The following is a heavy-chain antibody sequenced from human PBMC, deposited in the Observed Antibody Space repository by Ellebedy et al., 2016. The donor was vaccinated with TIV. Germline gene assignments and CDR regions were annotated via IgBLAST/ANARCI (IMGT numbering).Heavy chain of an antibody. V-gene: IGHV4-59*01. Sequence: SETLSLTCTVSGGSISSYYWSWIRQPPGKGLEWIGYIYYSGSTNYNPSLKSRVTISVDTSKNQFSLKLSSVTAADTAVYYCARYRYYYDSSGYGEYYSDYWGQGTLVTVSS. CDR1: GGSISSYY. CDR2: IYYSGST. CDR3: ARYRYYYDSSGYGEYYSDY. D-gene: IGHD3-22*01. J-gene: IGHJ4*02.